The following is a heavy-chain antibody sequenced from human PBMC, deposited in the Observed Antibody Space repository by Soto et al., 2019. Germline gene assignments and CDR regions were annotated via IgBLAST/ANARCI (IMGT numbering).Heavy chain of an antibody. V-gene: IGHV3-23*01. J-gene: IGHJ4*02. CDR3: XXSXXXISIGYYSVDY. D-gene: IGHD3-9*01. Sequence: EVQLLESGGGLVQPGGSLRLSCAASGFTFRSHAMSWVRQAPGKGLEWVSGISGSGSGGRTYYADSVKGRFTISRDDSKNMLHLQMDSLRAEDXXXXXXXXSXXXISIGYYSVDYWGQGTLVTVSS. CDR2: ISGSGSGGRT. CDR1: GFTFRSHA.